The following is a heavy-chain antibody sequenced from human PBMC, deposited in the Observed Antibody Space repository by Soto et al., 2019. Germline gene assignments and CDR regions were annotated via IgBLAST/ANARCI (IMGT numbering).Heavy chain of an antibody. D-gene: IGHD3-3*01. CDR1: GGSISSYY. CDR3: ARESSLGFAVVIRPVAFDI. Sequence: KASETLSLTCTVSGGSISSYYWSWIRQPPGKGLEWIGYIYYSGSTNYNPSLKSRVTISVDTSKNQFSLKLSSVTAADTAVYYCARESSLGFAVVIRPVAFDIWGQGTMVTVSS. CDR2: IYYSGST. V-gene: IGHV4-59*01. J-gene: IGHJ3*02.